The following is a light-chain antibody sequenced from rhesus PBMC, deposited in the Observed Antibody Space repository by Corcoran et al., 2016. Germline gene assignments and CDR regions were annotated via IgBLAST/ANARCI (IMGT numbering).Light chain of an antibody. CDR1: QGITND. CDR3: QHYFSTPYS. Sequence: DIQMTQSPSSLSASVGDRVTITCRASQGITNDIAWYQQKPGETPKLLIDEASSLQSGIPSRFSGSGSWTDFTLTISSLPSEDFATYYCQHYFSTPYSFGQGTKVEIK. CDR2: EAS. V-gene: IGKV1-22*01. J-gene: IGKJ2*01.